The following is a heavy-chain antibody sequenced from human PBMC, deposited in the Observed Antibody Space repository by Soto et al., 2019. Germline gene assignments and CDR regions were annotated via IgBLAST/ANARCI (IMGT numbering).Heavy chain of an antibody. Sequence: PGGSLRLSCAASGFTFSSYAMSWVRQAPGKGLEWVSAISGSGGSTYYADSVKGRFTISRDNSKNTLFLQMNSLRAEDTAVYYCAKGVVYSYGFVYLLHSGYMDVWGKGTTVTVSS. CDR2: ISGSGGST. J-gene: IGHJ6*03. V-gene: IGHV3-23*01. CDR3: AKGVVYSYGFVYLLHSGYMDV. CDR1: GFTFSSYA. D-gene: IGHD5-18*01.